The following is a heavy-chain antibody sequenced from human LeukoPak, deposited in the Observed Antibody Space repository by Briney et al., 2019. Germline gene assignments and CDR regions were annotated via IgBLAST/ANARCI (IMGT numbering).Heavy chain of an antibody. J-gene: IGHJ6*04. V-gene: IGHV3-21*01. CDR2: ISTSNNYI. Sequence: GGSLRLSCATSGFTFIIYAMSWVRQAPGKGLEWVSFISTSNNYIYYADSVTGRFTISRDNAKNSLYLQMDSLRAEDTAVYYCAELGITMIGGVWGKGTTVTISS. CDR1: GFTFIIYA. D-gene: IGHD3-10*02. CDR3: AELGITMIGGV.